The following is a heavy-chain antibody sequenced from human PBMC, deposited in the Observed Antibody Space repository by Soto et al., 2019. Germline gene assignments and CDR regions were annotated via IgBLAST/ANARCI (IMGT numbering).Heavy chain of an antibody. J-gene: IGHJ4*02. CDR3: ARQIYDSDTGPNFQYYFDS. D-gene: IGHD3-22*01. CDR2: IDPSDSQT. CDR1: GYSFAGYW. V-gene: IGHV5-10-1*01. Sequence: PGEALKISCKGSGYSFAGYWITWVRQKPGKGLEWMGRIDPSDSQTYYSPSFRGHVTISATKSITTVFLQWSSLRASDTAMYYCARQIYDSDTGPNFQYYFDSWGQGTPVTVSS.